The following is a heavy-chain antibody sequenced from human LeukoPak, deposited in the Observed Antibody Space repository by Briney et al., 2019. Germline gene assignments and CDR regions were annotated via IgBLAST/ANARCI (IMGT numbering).Heavy chain of an antibody. CDR2: IYYSGST. J-gene: IGHJ6*03. Sequence: SETLSLTCTVSGGSISSYYWSWIRQPPGKGLEWIGYIYYSGSTNYNPSLKSRVTISVDTSKNQFSLRLSSVTAADTAVYYCARVKLTGHYYYYYYMDVWGKGTTVTVSS. D-gene: IGHD7-27*01. CDR3: ARVKLTGHYYYYYYMDV. CDR1: GGSISSYY. V-gene: IGHV4-59*01.